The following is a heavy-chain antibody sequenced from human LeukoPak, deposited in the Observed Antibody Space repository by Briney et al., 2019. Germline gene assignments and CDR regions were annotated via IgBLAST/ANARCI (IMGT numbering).Heavy chain of an antibody. J-gene: IGHJ4*02. D-gene: IGHD3-16*02. CDR1: GYTFTGYY. Sequence: GASVKVSCKASGYTFTGYYMHWVRQAPGQGLEWMGRINPNSGGTNYAQKFQGRVTMTRDTSISTAYMELSRLRSEDTAVYYCARGYDYVWGSYRAPFDYWGQGTLVTVSS. CDR3: ARGYDYVWGSYRAPFDY. V-gene: IGHV1-2*06. CDR2: INPNSGGT.